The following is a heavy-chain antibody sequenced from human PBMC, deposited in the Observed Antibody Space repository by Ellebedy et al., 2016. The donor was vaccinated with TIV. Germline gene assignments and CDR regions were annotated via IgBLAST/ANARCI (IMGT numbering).Heavy chain of an antibody. V-gene: IGHV1-2*02. CDR1: GYTFTGYY. J-gene: IGHJ3*02. CDR2: INPNSGGI. CDR3: ASIIVVVPAAINDAFDI. Sequence: ASVKVSCKASGYTFTGYYMHWVRQAPGQGLEWMGWINPNSGGINYAQKFQGRVTMTRDTSISTAYMELSRLRSDDTAVYYCASIIVVVPAAINDAFDIWGQGTMVTVSS. D-gene: IGHD2-2*02.